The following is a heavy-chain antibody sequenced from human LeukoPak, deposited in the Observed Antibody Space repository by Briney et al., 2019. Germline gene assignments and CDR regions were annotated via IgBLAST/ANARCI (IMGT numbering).Heavy chain of an antibody. CDR1: GITLSNYG. Sequence: GGSLRLSCAVSGITLSNYGMSWVRQAPGKGLEWVSAIRSGGENTYYADSVRGRFTISRDNSRGTLSLQMNSLKAEDTAVYFCAILSWDGRGSFYWGQGTLVTVSS. CDR2: IRSGGENT. V-gene: IGHV3-23*01. J-gene: IGHJ4*02. D-gene: IGHD2/OR15-2a*01. CDR3: AILSWDGRGSFY.